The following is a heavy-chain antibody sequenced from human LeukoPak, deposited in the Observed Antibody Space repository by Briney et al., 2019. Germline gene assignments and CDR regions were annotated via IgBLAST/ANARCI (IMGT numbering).Heavy chain of an antibody. CDR3: ARFRHTIFGVVIPGYFDY. J-gene: IGHJ4*02. CDR1: GYTFTGYY. Sequence: ASVKVSCKASGYTFTGYYMHWVRQAPGQGLEWMGRINPNSGGTNYAQTFQGRVTMTRDTSITTAYLEVSSLRSDDTAVYYCARFRHTIFGVVIPGYFDYWGQGTLVTVSS. CDR2: INPNSGGT. V-gene: IGHV1-2*06. D-gene: IGHD3-3*01.